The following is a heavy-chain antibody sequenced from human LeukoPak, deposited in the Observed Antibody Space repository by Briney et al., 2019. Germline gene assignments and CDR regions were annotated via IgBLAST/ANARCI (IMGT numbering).Heavy chain of an antibody. Sequence: GGSLRLSCAASGFAFNSYSMNWVRQAPGKGLEWVSYISSSSSTVYYADSVKGRFTISRDNAENSLYLQMNSLRAEDTAVYYCAREGYSPYWGQGTLVTVSS. D-gene: IGHD6-13*01. V-gene: IGHV3-48*01. CDR2: ISSSSSTV. CDR3: AREGYSPY. J-gene: IGHJ4*02. CDR1: GFAFNSYS.